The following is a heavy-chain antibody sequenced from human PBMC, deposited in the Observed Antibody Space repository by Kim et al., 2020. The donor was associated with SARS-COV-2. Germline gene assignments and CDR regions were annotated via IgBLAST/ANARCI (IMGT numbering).Heavy chain of an antibody. Sequence: SETLSLTCAVYGGSFSGYYWSWIRQPPGKGLEWIGEINHSGSTNYNPSLKSRVTISVDTSKNQFSLKLSSVTAADTAVYYCARGFSYSYGYGANWFDPWGQGTLVTVSS. CDR3: ARGFSYSYGYGANWFDP. J-gene: IGHJ5*02. CDR1: GGSFSGYY. D-gene: IGHD5-18*01. V-gene: IGHV4-34*01. CDR2: INHSGST.